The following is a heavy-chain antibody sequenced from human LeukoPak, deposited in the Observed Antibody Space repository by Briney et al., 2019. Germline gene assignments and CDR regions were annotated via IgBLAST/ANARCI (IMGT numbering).Heavy chain of an antibody. J-gene: IGHJ4*02. D-gene: IGHD3-10*01. CDR1: GFTFSSYG. V-gene: IGHV3-66*01. Sequence: PGGSLRLSCAASGFTFSSYGMHWVRQAPGKGLEWVSVIYSGGSTYYADSVKGRFTISRDNSKNTLYLQMNSLRAEDTAVYYCAREGDYYGSGSNYFDYWGQGTLVTVSS. CDR3: AREGDYYGSGSNYFDY. CDR2: IYSGGST.